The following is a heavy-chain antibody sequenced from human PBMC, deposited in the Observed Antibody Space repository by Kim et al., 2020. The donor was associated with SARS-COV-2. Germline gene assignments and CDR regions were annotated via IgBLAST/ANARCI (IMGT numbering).Heavy chain of an antibody. CDR1: GYTFTSYY. V-gene: IGHV1-46*01. CDR3: ARVGITMVRGVMMYLDY. Sequence: ASVKVSCKASGYTFTSYYMHWVRQAPGQGLEWMGIINPSGGSTSYAQKFQGRVTMTRDTSTSTVYMELSSLRSEDTAVYYCARVGITMVRGVMMYLDYWGQGTLVTVSS. D-gene: IGHD3-10*01. J-gene: IGHJ4*02. CDR2: INPSGGST.